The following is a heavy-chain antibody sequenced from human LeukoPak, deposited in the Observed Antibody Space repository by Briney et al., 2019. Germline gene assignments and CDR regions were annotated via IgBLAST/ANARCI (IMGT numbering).Heavy chain of an antibody. D-gene: IGHD6-13*01. CDR3: AKSPIAAAGHNWFDP. J-gene: IGHJ5*02. V-gene: IGHV3-9*03. CDR2: ISWNSGSI. CDR1: GFTFDDYA. Sequence: GGSLRLSSAASGFTFDDYAMHWVRQAPGKGLEWVSGISWNSGSIGYADSVKGRFTISRDNAKNSLYLQMNSLRAEDMALYYCAKSPIAAAGHNWFDPWGQGTLVTVSS.